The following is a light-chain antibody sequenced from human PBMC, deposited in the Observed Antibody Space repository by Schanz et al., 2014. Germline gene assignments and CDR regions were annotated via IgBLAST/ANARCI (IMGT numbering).Light chain of an antibody. J-gene: IGKJ1*01. CDR3: QQYGNSPLGT. V-gene: IGKV3-20*01. CDR1: QSVSSTY. Sequence: DIVMTQSPLSLPVTPGEPASISCRASQSVSSTYLAWYQQKPGQAPRLLIYGASSRATGIPDRFSGSGSGTDFTHTISRLEPEDFAVYYCQQYGNSPLGTFGQGTEVEIK. CDR2: GAS.